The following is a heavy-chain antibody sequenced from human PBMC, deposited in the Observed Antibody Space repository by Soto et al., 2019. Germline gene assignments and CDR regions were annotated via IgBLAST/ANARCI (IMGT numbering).Heavy chain of an antibody. CDR3: ARLLRSAPYTYFDH. V-gene: IGHV4-59*08. CDR2: IYYIGST. Sequence: SETLSLTCTVSGGSISGYYWSWIRQPPGKGLEWIGYIYYIGSTNYKSSLKSRVTISVDTSKNQFSLKLSSVIAADTAVYYCARLLRSAPYTYFDHWGQGTLVTVSS. D-gene: IGHD2-15*01. J-gene: IGHJ4*02. CDR1: GGSISGYY.